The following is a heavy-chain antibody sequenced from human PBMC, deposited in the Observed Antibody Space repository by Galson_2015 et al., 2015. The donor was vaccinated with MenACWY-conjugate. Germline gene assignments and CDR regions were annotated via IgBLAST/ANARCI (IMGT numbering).Heavy chain of an antibody. V-gene: IGHV5-10-1*01. Sequence: QSGAEVKKPGESLRISCKGSGYSFTSYWISWVRQMPGKGLEWMGRIDPSDSYTNYSPSFQGHVTISADKSISTAYLQWSSLKASDTAMYYCASPNELRLGPWYFDLWGRGTLVTVSS. J-gene: IGHJ2*01. CDR2: IDPSDSYT. CDR1: GYSFTSYW. CDR3: ASPNELRLGPWYFDL. D-gene: IGHD6-19*01.